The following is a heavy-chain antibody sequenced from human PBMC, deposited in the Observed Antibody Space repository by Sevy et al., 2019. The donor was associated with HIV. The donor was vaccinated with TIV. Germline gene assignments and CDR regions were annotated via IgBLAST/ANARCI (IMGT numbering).Heavy chain of an antibody. D-gene: IGHD3-9*01. V-gene: IGHV3-30*18. J-gene: IGHJ6*02. Sequence: GGSLRLSCAVSGITFTTSGMHWVRQAPGKGLEWVAVISYDGRNKFYGDSVKGRFTISRDNSKNMLYLQVNSLTTEDTAVYYCAKDFTGYNGMDVWGRGTMVTVSS. CDR1: GITFTTSG. CDR2: ISYDGRNK. CDR3: AKDFTGYNGMDV.